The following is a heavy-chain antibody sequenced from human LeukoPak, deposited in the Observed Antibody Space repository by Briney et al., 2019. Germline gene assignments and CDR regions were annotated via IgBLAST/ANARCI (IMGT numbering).Heavy chain of an antibody. J-gene: IGHJ6*03. Sequence: ASVKVSCKASGYTFTGYYMHWVRQAPGQGLEWMGWINPNSGGTNYAQKFQGRVTMTRDTSISTAYMELSRLRSDDTAVYYCARDGEIDFWSGRYYYMDVWGKGTTVTVSS. CDR2: INPNSGGT. CDR3: ARDGEIDFWSGRYYYMDV. D-gene: IGHD3-3*01. CDR1: GYTFTGYY. V-gene: IGHV1-2*02.